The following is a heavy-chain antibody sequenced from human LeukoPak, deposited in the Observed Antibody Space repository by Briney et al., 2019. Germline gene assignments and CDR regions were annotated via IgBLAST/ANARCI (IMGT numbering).Heavy chain of an antibody. Sequence: GASVGVSCKASGGTFSSYAISWVRQAPGQGLEWMGGIIPIFGTANYAQKFQGRVTITADKSTSTAYMELSSLRSEDTAVYYCARSKIVVVVAANRRGSDYWGQGTLVTVSS. J-gene: IGHJ4*02. CDR2: IIPIFGTA. CDR1: GGTFSSYA. D-gene: IGHD2-15*01. CDR3: ARSKIVVVVAANRRGSDY. V-gene: IGHV1-69*06.